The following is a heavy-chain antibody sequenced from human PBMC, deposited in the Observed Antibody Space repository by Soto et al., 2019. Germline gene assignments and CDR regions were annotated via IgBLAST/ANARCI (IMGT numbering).Heavy chain of an antibody. V-gene: IGHV1-69*13. CDR1: GGTFSSYA. J-gene: IGHJ6*02. Sequence: GASVKVSCKASGGTFSSYAISWVRQAPGQGLEWMGGIIPIFGTANYAQKFQGRVTITADESTSTAYMELSSLRSEDTAVYYCAREGSGEAYYYYGMDVWGQGTTVTVSS. CDR2: IIPIFGTA. CDR3: AREGSGEAYYYYGMDV. D-gene: IGHD3-10*01.